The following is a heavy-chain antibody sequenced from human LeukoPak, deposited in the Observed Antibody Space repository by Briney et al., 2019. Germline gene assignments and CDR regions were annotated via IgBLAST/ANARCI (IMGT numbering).Heavy chain of an antibody. CDR3: AREDSYDSSGYYKNKEYFQH. J-gene: IGHJ1*01. V-gene: IGHV1-2*02. CDR1: GYTFTGYY. CDR2: LNPNSGGT. D-gene: IGHD3-22*01. Sequence: ASVKVSCKASGYTFTGYYIHWVRQAPGQGLEGMGWLNPNSGGTNYGQKFQGSVTMTRDTSISTAYMELSRLRSDDTAVYYCAREDSYDSSGYYKNKEYFQHWGQGTLVTVSS.